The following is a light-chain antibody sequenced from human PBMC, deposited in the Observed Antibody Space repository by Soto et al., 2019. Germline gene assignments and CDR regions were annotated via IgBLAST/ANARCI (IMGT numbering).Light chain of an antibody. CDR1: SSDVGGYNY. CDR2: EVS. V-gene: IGLV2-8*01. Sequence: QPVLTQPPSASGSPGQSVTISCTGTSSDVGGYNYVSWYQQHPGKAPKVMIYEVSKRPSGVPDRFSGSKSGYTASLTVSGLQAEDEAHYYCSSYAGSNVVFGGGTKLTVL. J-gene: IGLJ2*01. CDR3: SSYAGSNVV.